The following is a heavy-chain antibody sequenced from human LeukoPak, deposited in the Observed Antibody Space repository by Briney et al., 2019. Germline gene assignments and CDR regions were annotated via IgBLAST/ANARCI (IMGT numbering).Heavy chain of an antibody. CDR2: INHSGST. D-gene: IGHD5-24*01. CDR3: ARGQKRWLQSGPFDP. Sequence: SETLPLTCAVYGGSFSGYYWSWIRQPPGKGLEWIGEINHSGSTNYNPSLKSRVTISVDTSKNQFSLKLSSVTAADTAVYYCARGQKRWLQSGPFDPWGQGTLVTVSS. CDR1: GGSFSGYY. J-gene: IGHJ5*02. V-gene: IGHV4-34*01.